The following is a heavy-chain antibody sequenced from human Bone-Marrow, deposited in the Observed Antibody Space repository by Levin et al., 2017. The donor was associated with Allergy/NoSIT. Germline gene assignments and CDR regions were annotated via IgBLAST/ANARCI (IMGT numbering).Heavy chain of an antibody. Sequence: LRLSCTVSGGSISSGNYYWSWIRQPAGERLEWIGRIYTSGSTNYNPSLKSRVTISLDTSKNQFSLKLTSVTAADTAVYYCASVGHVRESSGTSWYSFSYYYMDVWGKGTTVTVSS. D-gene: IGHD2-2*02. J-gene: IGHJ6*03. CDR2: IYTSGST. V-gene: IGHV4-61*02. CDR3: ASVGHVRESSGTSWYSFSYYYMDV. CDR1: GGSISSGNYY.